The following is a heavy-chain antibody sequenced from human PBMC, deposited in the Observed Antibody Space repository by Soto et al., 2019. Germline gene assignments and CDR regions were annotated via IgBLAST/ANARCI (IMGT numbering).Heavy chain of an antibody. V-gene: IGHV3-13*01. CDR1: GFTFSSYD. CDR3: AREPKKELTVINRSYYYYYMDV. CDR2: IGTAGDT. Sequence: EVQLVESGGGLVQPGGSLRLSCAASGFTFSSYDMHWVRQATGKGLEWGSAIGTAGDTYYPGSVKGRFTITRENAKNSLYLQMNILRAGDTAVYYCAREPKKELTVINRSYYYYYMDVWGKGTTVTVSS. J-gene: IGHJ6*03. D-gene: IGHD2-8*01.